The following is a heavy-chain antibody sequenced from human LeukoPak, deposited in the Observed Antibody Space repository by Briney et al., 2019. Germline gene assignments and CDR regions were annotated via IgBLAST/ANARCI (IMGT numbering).Heavy chain of an antibody. Sequence: SVKVSCKAPGGTFSSYAISWVRQAPGQGLEWMGGIIPIFGTANYAQKFQGRVTITTDESTSTAYMELSSLRSEDTAVYYCARDLGCSSTSCLGGYWGQGTLVTVSS. D-gene: IGHD2-2*01. CDR3: ARDLGCSSTSCLGGY. J-gene: IGHJ4*02. CDR2: IIPIFGTA. V-gene: IGHV1-69*05. CDR1: GGTFSSYA.